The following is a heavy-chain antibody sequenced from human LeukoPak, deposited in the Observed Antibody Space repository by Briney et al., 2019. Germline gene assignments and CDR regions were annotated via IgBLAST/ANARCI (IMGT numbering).Heavy chain of an antibody. D-gene: IGHD6-19*01. CDR1: GYTFTSYY. CDR2: INPSGGST. Sequence: ASVKVSCKASGYTFTSYYMHWVRQAPGQGLEWMGIINPSGGSTSYAQKFQGRVTMTRDTSTNTVYMELSSLRSEDTAVYYCARVAVPRTFDYWGQGTLVTVSS. CDR3: ARVAVPRTFDY. J-gene: IGHJ4*02. V-gene: IGHV1-46*03.